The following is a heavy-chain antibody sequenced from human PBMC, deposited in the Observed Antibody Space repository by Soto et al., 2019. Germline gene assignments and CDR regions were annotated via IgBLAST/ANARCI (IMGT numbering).Heavy chain of an antibody. CDR2: FKHSGGT. Sequence: QVHLQQWGAGLLKPSETLSLTCGVYGGSFSDYYWSWIRQSPGKGLEWIGEFKHSGGTNYSPSLTGRVTISADTSKKQLYLKLTSVTAADTAVYYCERQVVGLAVTQDWGQGTVVTVSS. CDR1: GGSFSDYY. J-gene: IGHJ4*02. CDR3: ERQVVGLAVTQD. D-gene: IGHD6-19*01. V-gene: IGHV4-34*01.